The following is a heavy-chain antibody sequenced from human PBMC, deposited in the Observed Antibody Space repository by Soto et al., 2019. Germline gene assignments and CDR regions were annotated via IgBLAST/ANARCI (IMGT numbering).Heavy chain of an antibody. V-gene: IGHV3-48*03. CDR3: ARMRYCSSTSCRPANWFDP. Sequence: PGGSLRLSCAASGFTFSSYEMNWVRQAPGKGLEWVSYISSSGSTIYYADSEKGRFTISRDNAKNSLYLQMNSLRAEDTAVYYCARMRYCSSTSCRPANWFDPWGQGTLVTVSS. CDR1: GFTFSSYE. CDR2: ISSSGSTI. D-gene: IGHD2-2*01. J-gene: IGHJ5*02.